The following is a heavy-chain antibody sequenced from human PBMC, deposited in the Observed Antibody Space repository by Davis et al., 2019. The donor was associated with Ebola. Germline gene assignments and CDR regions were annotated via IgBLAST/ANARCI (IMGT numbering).Heavy chain of an antibody. D-gene: IGHD4/OR15-4a*01. Sequence: GESLKISCAASGFTFSSYNIIWARQAPGKGLEWVSSISSASTYIHLAESVKGRFTIFRDNSKNTFYLQMNSLRAEDTALYYCAKDKTMATQYWYFDLWGRGTLVAVSS. CDR1: GFTFSSYN. CDR3: AKDKTMATQYWYFDL. V-gene: IGHV3-21*01. J-gene: IGHJ2*01. CDR2: ISSASTYI.